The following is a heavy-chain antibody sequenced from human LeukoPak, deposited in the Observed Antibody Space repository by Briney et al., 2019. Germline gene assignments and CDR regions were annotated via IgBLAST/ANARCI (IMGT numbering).Heavy chain of an antibody. CDR2: INHSGST. CDR3: ARAPLYCSGGSCYLDAFDI. D-gene: IGHD2-15*01. J-gene: IGHJ3*02. Sequence: SETLSLTCAVYGGSFSGYYWSWIRQPPGKGLEWIGEINHSGSTNYNPSLKSRVTISVDTSKHQFSLKLSSVTAADTAVYYCARAPLYCSGGSCYLDAFDIWGQGTMVTVSS. V-gene: IGHV4-34*01. CDR1: GGSFSGYY.